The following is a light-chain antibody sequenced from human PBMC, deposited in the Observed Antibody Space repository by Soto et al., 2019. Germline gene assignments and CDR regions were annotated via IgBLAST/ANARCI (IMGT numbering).Light chain of an antibody. CDR1: QSALYTSNSKNY. V-gene: IGKV4-1*01. Sequence: DIVMTQSPDSLAVSLGERATINCKSSQSALYTSNSKNYIAWYQQKSGQPPKLLIYWASTRESGVPDRFSGGGSGTDFTLTISSLQAEDVAVYYCQQYYSVPITFGQGTRLEIK. J-gene: IGKJ5*01. CDR2: WAS. CDR3: QQYYSVPIT.